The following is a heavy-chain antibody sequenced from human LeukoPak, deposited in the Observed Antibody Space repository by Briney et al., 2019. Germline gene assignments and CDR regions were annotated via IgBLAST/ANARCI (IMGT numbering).Heavy chain of an antibody. V-gene: IGHV5-51*01. J-gene: IGHJ4*02. CDR2: IYPSDSDT. CDR1: GYSFTTNW. CDR3: ARRFPAHYFDY. D-gene: IGHD6-25*01. Sequence: GESLKISCKGSGYSFTTNWIGWVRQMPGKGLEWMGIIYPSDSDTRYSPSFQGQVTISVDKSISTAYLQWSSLKASDTAMYYCARRFPAHYFDYWGQGTLVTVSS.